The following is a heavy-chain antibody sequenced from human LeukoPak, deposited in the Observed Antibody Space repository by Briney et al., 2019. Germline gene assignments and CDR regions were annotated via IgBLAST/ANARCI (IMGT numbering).Heavy chain of an antibody. J-gene: IGHJ4*02. CDR2: IYSSGIT. V-gene: IGHV4-59*08. Sequence: SETLSLTCTVSGGSLSTYYWSWIRQPPGKGLEWIAHIYSSGITTYNPSLEGRLTISVDTSKSQISLKLSSVTAADTAVYYCARHGYYYDSSGYRVYYFDYWGQGTLVTVSS. D-gene: IGHD3-22*01. CDR1: GGSLSTYY. CDR3: ARHGYYYDSSGYRVYYFDY.